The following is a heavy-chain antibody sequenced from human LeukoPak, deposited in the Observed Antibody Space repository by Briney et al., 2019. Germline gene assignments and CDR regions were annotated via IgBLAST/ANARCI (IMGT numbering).Heavy chain of an antibody. CDR1: GGSISSYY. D-gene: IGHD3-22*01. J-gene: IGHJ3*02. CDR2: IYYSGST. V-gene: IGHV4-39*07. CDR3: ARDQYDSSGYPAYHAFDI. Sequence: SETLSLTCTVSGGSISSYYWGWIRQPPGKGLEWIGSIYYSGSTYYNPSLKSRVTISVDTSKNQFSLKLSSVTAADTAVYYCARDQYDSSGYPAYHAFDIWGQGTMVTVSS.